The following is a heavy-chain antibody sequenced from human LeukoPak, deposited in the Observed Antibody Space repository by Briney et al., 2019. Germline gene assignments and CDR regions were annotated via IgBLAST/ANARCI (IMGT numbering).Heavy chain of an antibody. Sequence: GGSLRLSCAASGFTFSSYAMSWVRQAPGKGLEWVANIKQDGSEKYYVDSVKGRFTISRDNAKNSLYLQMNSLRAEDTAVYYCARDRYDFWSGYYTGHWFDPWGQGTLVTVSS. J-gene: IGHJ5*02. CDR3: ARDRYDFWSGYYTGHWFDP. CDR2: IKQDGSEK. CDR1: GFTFSSYA. D-gene: IGHD3-3*01. V-gene: IGHV3-7*01.